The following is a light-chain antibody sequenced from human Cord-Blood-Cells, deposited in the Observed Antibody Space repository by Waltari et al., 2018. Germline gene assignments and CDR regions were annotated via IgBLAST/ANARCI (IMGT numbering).Light chain of an antibody. J-gene: IGKJ1*01. CDR1: QSVLYSSNNKNY. Sequence: DIVMTQYPDSLAVSLGERATINCKSSQSVLYSSNNKNYLAWYQQKPGQPPKLLIYWASTRESGVPDRFSGSGSGTDCTLTNSILQAEDVAVYYCQQYYSTPLTFGQGTKVEIK. CDR3: QQYYSTPLT. CDR2: WAS. V-gene: IGKV4-1*01.